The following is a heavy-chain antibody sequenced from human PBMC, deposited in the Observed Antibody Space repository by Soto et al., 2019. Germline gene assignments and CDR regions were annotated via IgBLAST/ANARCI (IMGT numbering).Heavy chain of an antibody. D-gene: IGHD3-16*01. CDR3: AREMAHAGGFDY. J-gene: IGHJ4*02. CDR1: GGTFSSYA. V-gene: IGHV1-69*13. CDR2: IIPIFGTA. Sequence: SVKVSCKASGGTFSSYAISWVRQAPGQGLEWMGGIIPIFGTANYAQKFQGRVTITADESTSTAYMELSSLRSEDTAVYYCAREMAHAGGFDYWGQGTLVTVSS.